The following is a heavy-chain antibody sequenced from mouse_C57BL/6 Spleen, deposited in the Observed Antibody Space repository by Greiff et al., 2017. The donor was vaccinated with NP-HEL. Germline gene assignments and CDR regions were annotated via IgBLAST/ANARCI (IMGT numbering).Heavy chain of an antibody. CDR1: GFTFSSYA. D-gene: IGHD1-1*01. J-gene: IGHJ1*03. Sequence: DVKLQESGEGLVKPGGSLKLSCAASGFTFSSYAMSWVRQTPEKRLEWVAYISSGGDYIYYADTVKGRFTISRDNARNTLYLQMSSLKSEDTAMYYCTRGAYGSSYGYFDVWGTGTTVTVSS. CDR3: TRGAYGSSYGYFDV. CDR2: ISSGGDYI. V-gene: IGHV5-9-1*02.